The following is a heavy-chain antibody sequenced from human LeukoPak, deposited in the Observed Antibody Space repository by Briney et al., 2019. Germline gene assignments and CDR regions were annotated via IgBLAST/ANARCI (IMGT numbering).Heavy chain of an antibody. CDR2: MNPNSGNT. Sequence: ASVTVSCKASGYTFTDYYMHWVRQAPGQELEWMGWMNPNSGNTGYAQKFQGRVTMTRNTSISTAYMELSSLRSEDTAVYYCARVGYYDILTGYYSYYYYYMDVGGKGTTVTISS. V-gene: IGHV1-8*02. CDR1: GYTFTDYY. D-gene: IGHD3-9*01. CDR3: ARVGYYDILTGYYSYYYYYMDV. J-gene: IGHJ6*03.